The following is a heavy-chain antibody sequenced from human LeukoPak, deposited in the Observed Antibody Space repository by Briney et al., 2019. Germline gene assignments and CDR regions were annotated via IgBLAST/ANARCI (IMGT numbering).Heavy chain of an antibody. CDR1: GGSISSYY. D-gene: IGHD3-22*01. J-gene: IGHJ4*02. V-gene: IGHV4-59*01. CDR3: ARGGWNKFDY. CDR2: IYYSGTT. Sequence: SETLSLTCTVSGGSISSYYWSWIRQPPGKGLEWIGYIYYSGTTNYNPSLKSRVTISVDTSKNQFSLKLSSVTAADTAVYYCARGGWNKFDYWGQGTLVTVSS.